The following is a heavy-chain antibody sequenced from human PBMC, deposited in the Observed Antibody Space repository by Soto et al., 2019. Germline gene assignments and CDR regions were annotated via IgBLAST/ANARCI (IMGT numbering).Heavy chain of an antibody. Sequence: QVQLVQSGAEVKKPGASVKVSCKASGYTFTSYGITWVRQAPGQGLEWMGWISPYNGNTNYAQKLQGRVTMTTDTSPSTAYMELRSLRYDDTAVYYCAREWDYYASRTYSNWFDPWGQGTLVTVSS. J-gene: IGHJ5*02. CDR1: GYTFTSYG. CDR2: ISPYNGNT. D-gene: IGHD3-10*01. CDR3: AREWDYYASRTYSNWFDP. V-gene: IGHV1-18*01.